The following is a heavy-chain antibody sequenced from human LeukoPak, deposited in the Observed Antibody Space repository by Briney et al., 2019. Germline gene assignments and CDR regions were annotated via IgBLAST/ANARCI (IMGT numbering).Heavy chain of an antibody. CDR2: INSEGSTT. CDR1: VFTFSNYW. V-gene: IGHV3-74*01. D-gene: IGHD6-19*01. Sequence: GGSLRLSCAASVFTFSNYWMHWSRQAPGEGLVWVSRINSEGSTTNYADSVEARFTISRDNAKNTLYLQMNSLRAEDTAMYYCARHAVAVDCWGQGTLVTVSS. CDR3: ARHAVAVDC. J-gene: IGHJ4*02.